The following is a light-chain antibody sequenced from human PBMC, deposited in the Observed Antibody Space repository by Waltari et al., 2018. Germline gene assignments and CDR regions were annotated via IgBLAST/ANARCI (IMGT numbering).Light chain of an antibody. Sequence: EIVLTQSPGTLSLSPGETATLSCRASPTVGKALTWYQRKPGQAPRILMYDTYRRAPGIPDRFSGSVFGTDFSLTISRLEPEEFAVYYCQKYDRLPATFGQGTKVEIK. CDR1: PTVGKA. V-gene: IGKV3-20*01. CDR2: DTY. CDR3: QKYDRLPAT. J-gene: IGKJ1*01.